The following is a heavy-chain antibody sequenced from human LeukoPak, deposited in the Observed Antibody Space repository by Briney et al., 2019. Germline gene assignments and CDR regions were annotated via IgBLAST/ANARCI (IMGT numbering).Heavy chain of an antibody. CDR2: ISWNSGSI. J-gene: IGHJ4*02. V-gene: IGHV3-9*03. D-gene: IGHD6-19*01. Sequence: GGSLRLSCAASGFTFDDYAMHWVRQAPGKGLEWVSGISWNSGSIGYADSVKGRFTISRDNAKNSLYLQMNSLRAEDMALYYCAKDCSSGRRPPFFDYWGQGTLVTVSS. CDR1: GFTFDDYA. CDR3: AKDCSSGRRPPFFDY.